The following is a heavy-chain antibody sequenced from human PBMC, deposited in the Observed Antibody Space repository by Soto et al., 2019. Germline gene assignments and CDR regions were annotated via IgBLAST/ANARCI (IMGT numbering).Heavy chain of an antibody. Sequence: QVQLVQSGGEVKKPGASVKVSCKTSGYSFTTYGISWVRQAPGQGLEWMGWISAYNGNTNYAHKLHGRVTMTTDTTTRTANMALRSLRSDDAAVYYCAREGTAPYYYYGMDVWCQGSTVTVSS. CDR2: ISAYNGNT. D-gene: IGHD2-8*02. CDR1: GYSFTTYG. V-gene: IGHV1-18*01. J-gene: IGHJ6*02. CDR3: AREGTAPYYYYGMDV.